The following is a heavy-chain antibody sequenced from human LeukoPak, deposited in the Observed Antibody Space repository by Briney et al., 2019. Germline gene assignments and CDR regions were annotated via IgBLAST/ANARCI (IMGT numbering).Heavy chain of an antibody. V-gene: IGHV3-48*02. CDR1: GFSFNTYS. CDR3: ARCYGSECRGEVDY. J-gene: IGHJ4*02. CDR2: ISSSSSSI. Sequence: GGSLRLSCAACGFSFNTYSMNGVRQAPGKGLEGVSYISSSSSSIYYADSVKGRFTISRDNAKNSLYLQMKSLRDEDTALYYCARCYGSECRGEVDYWGQGTLVTVSS. D-gene: IGHD6-19*01.